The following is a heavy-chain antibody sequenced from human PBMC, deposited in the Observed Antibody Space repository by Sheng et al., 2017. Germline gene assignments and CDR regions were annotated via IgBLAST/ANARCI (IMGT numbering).Heavy chain of an antibody. D-gene: IGHD6-13*01. CDR3: ARGVGWTIAAAGPYFEY. J-gene: IGHJ4*02. Sequence: QVQLVQSGAEVKKPGSSVKVSCKASGGTFSSYAISWVRQAPGQGLEWMGGIIPIFGTANYAQKFQGRVTITADESTSTAYMELSSLRSEDTAVYYCARGVGWTIAAAGPYFEYWGQGTLVTVSS. CDR1: GGTFSSYA. V-gene: IGHV1-69*13. CDR2: IIPIFGTA.